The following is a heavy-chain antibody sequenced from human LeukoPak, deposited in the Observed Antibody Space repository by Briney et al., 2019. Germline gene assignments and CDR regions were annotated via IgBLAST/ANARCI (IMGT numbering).Heavy chain of an antibody. CDR3: ARVGGTFGTSPGFDY. V-gene: IGHV4-39*07. CDR2: IYYSGST. Sequence: PSETLSLTCTVSGGSISSSSYYWGWIRQPPGKGLEWIGSIYYSGSTYYNPSLKSRVTISVDTSKNQFSLKLSSVTAADTAVYYCARVGGTFGTSPGFDYWGQGTLVTVSS. J-gene: IGHJ4*02. D-gene: IGHD2-2*01. CDR1: GGSISSSSYY.